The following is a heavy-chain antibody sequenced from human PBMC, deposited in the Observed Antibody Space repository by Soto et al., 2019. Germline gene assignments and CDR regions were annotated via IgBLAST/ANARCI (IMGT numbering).Heavy chain of an antibody. CDR3: ARYWGDYRDAFDI. D-gene: IGHD4-17*01. J-gene: IGHJ3*02. V-gene: IGHV1-3*01. CDR2: MNAGNGGI. CDR1: GYTFTRYS. Sequence: QVQHVQSGAEVKKLGASVKVSCKASGYTFTRYSLHWVRQAPGQGLEWMGWMNAGNGGIKYSQKFQDRVTFSWDTPASTVYMELSVLRSEDTAVYYCARYWGDYRDAFDIWGQGTMVTVSS.